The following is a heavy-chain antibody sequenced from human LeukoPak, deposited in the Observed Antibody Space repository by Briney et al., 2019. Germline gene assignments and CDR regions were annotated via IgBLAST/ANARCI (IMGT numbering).Heavy chain of an antibody. CDR3: ARLRGSDYSSGCYVPASFGC. V-gene: IGHV4-59*12. D-gene: IGHD6-19*01. CDR1: GDSISSYY. CDR2: IYYSGST. Sequence: PETLSLTCTVSGDSISSYYCSCIRHLPGKGLECMVYIYYSGSTNYTPPPKSRVTISVDTSKNQFFLKLSSVTAADTAVFYCARLRGSDYSSGCYVPASFGCWGQETLVSVSS. J-gene: IGHJ4*02.